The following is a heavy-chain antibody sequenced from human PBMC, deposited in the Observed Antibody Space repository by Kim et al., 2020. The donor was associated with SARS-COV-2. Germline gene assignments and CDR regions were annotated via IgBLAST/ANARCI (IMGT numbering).Heavy chain of an antibody. J-gene: IGHJ6*02. CDR3: ARDGGLSGGGATWDYYYYYGMDV. D-gene: IGHD1-26*01. CDR1: GFTFSDYY. V-gene: IGHV3-11*04. CDR2: ISSSGSTI. Sequence: GVSLRLSCAASGFTFSDYYMSWIRQAPGKGLEWFSYISSSGSTIYYADSVKGRFTISRDNARNSLYLQMNSLRAEDTAVYYCARDGGLSGGGATWDYYYYYGMDVWGQGTTVTVSS.